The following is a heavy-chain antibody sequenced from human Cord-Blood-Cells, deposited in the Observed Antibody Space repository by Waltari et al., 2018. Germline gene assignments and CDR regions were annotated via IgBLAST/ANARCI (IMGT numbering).Heavy chain of an antibody. J-gene: IGHJ4*02. CDR2: ISWNSGSI. CDR3: AKGSPLYYDFWSGYYYFDY. CDR1: GFTFDDYA. D-gene: IGHD3-3*01. Sequence: AASGFTFDDYAMHWVRQAPGKGLEWVSGISWNSGSIGYADPVKGRFPICIDNANNSLYLQMNSLRAEDTALYYCAKGSPLYYDFWSGYYYFDYWGQGTLVTVSS. V-gene: IGHV3-9*01.